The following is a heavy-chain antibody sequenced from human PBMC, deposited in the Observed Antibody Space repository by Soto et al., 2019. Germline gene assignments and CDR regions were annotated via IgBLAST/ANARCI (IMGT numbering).Heavy chain of an antibody. CDR1: GGSISSSSYH. J-gene: IGHJ4*02. Sequence: SETLSLTCTVSGGSISSSSYHWGWIRQPPGKGLEWIGSIYYSGSTYYNPSLKSRVTISVDTSKNQFSLKLSSVTAADTAVYYCARHTTYYYDSSGYYPFDYWGQGTLVTVSS. CDR2: IYYSGST. D-gene: IGHD3-22*01. CDR3: ARHTTYYYDSSGYYPFDY. V-gene: IGHV4-39*01.